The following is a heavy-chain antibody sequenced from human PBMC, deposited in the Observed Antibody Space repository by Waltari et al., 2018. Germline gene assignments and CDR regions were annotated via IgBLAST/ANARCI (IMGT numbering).Heavy chain of an antibody. Sequence: QVQLKESGPGLVKPSGTLSLACDVSGGPFSSNDWWSWVRQPPGKGLEWIGEIHHSGSTKYNPSLKSRLLMSVDTSKSQISLTMKSVTAADTAVYYCARGFDGWPFDYWGQGTLVIVSS. V-gene: IGHV4-4*02. D-gene: IGHD6-19*01. CDR2: IHHSGST. CDR1: GGPFSSNDW. J-gene: IGHJ4*02. CDR3: ARGFDGWPFDY.